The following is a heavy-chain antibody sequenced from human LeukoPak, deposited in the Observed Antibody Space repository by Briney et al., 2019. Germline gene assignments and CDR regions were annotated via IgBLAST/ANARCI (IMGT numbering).Heavy chain of an antibody. V-gene: IGHV3-30*02. CDR3: AKYGGNSVLFDY. J-gene: IGHJ4*02. D-gene: IGHD4-23*01. CDR2: IRYDGSNK. Sequence: GGSLRLSCAASGFTFSSYGMHWVRQAPGKGLEWVAFIRYDGSNKYYADSVKGRFTISRDNSKNTLYLQMNSLRAEDTAVYYCAKYGGNSVLFDYWGQGTLVTVSS. CDR1: GFTFSSYG.